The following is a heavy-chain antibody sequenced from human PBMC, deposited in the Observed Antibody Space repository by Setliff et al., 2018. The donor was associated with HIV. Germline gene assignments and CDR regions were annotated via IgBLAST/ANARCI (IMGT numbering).Heavy chain of an antibody. CDR3: ARVYADSSGWSQDAFDI. D-gene: IGHD6-19*01. Sequence: GASVKVSCKASGGTFSSYAISWVRQAPGQGLEWMGGIIPILGIANYAQKFQGRVTITADKSTSTAYMELSSLRSEDTAVYYCARVYADSSGWSQDAFDIWGQGTMVTV. CDR2: IIPILGIA. J-gene: IGHJ3*02. V-gene: IGHV1-69*10. CDR1: GGTFSSYA.